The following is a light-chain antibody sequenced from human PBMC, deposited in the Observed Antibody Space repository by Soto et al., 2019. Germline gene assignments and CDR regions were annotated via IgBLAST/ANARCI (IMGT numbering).Light chain of an antibody. CDR3: AAWDDSLGGHVV. Sequence: QSVLTQPPSASGTPGQRVTFSVSGRSSNTESNVVNWYRQLPGTAPKLLIYSNDHRPSGVPDRFSGSKSGTSASLAISGLQSEDEADYYCAAWDDSLGGHVVFGGGTKLTVL. CDR1: SSNTESNV. J-gene: IGLJ2*01. V-gene: IGLV1-44*01. CDR2: SND.